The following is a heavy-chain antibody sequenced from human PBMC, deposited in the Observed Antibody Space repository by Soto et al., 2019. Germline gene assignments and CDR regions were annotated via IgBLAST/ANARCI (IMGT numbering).Heavy chain of an antibody. CDR1: GGSISSSNW. CDR2: IYHSGST. D-gene: IGHD3-10*01. Sequence: PSETLSLTCAVSGGSISSSNWWSWVRQPPGKGLEWIGEIYHSGSTNYNPCLKSRVTISVDKSKNQFSLKLSSVTAADTAVYYCARDKTVGPYYYGMDVWGQGTTVTVSS. V-gene: IGHV4-4*02. CDR3: ARDKTVGPYYYGMDV. J-gene: IGHJ6*02.